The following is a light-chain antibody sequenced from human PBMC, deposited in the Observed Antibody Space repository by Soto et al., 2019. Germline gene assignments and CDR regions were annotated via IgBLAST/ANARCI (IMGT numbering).Light chain of an antibody. CDR3: QQYYDYPPLI. CDR2: GAS. V-gene: IGKV3-15*01. CDR1: RNINRK. Sequence: EILMTQSPVTLSVSPGDRVTLSSRASRNINRKVACYQQKPGQAPRLLISGASTRATGIPTRFSGSGSGTEFTLTISNLQSEDFAVYYCQQYYDYPPLIFGGGTKVEIK. J-gene: IGKJ4*01.